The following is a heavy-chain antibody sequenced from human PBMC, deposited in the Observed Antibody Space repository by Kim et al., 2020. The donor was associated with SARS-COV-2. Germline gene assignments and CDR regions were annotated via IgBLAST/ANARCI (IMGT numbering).Heavy chain of an antibody. CDR3: AGDMWYQLLRRYGMDV. D-gene: IGHD2-2*01. J-gene: IGHJ6*02. Sequence: AQGRFTISRDNSKNTLYLHMNSLGAEDMAVYYCAGDMWYQLLRRYGMDVWGQGTTVTVSS. V-gene: IGHV3-30*07.